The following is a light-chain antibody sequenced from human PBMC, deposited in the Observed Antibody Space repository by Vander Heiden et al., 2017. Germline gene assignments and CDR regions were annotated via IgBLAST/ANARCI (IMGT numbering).Light chain of an antibody. V-gene: IGLV2-14*03. CDR2: DVS. CDR1: RRDVGGYKY. Sequence: QSALPQPASVSGSPGQSITISCTGSRRDVGGYKYVSWYQQHPGKAPKLMIYDVSDRPSGVSNRFSGSKSGNTASLTISGLQAEDEADYYCSSFTSRSTVTFGGGTKLTVL. CDR3: SSFTSRSTVT. J-gene: IGLJ2*01.